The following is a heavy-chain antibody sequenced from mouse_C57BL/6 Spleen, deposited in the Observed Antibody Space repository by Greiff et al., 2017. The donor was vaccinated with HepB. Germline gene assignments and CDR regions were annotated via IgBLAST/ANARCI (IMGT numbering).Heavy chain of an antibody. V-gene: IGHV1-20*01. CDR2: INPYNGDT. Sequence: EVQLQQSGPELVKPGDSVKISCKASGYSFTGYFMNWVMQSHGKSLEWIGRINPYNGDTFYNQKFKGKATLTVDKSSSTAHMELRSLTSEDSAVYYCARAGYSNYWYFDVWGTGTTVTVSS. CDR3: ARAGYSNYWYFDV. J-gene: IGHJ1*03. CDR1: GYSFTGYF. D-gene: IGHD2-5*01.